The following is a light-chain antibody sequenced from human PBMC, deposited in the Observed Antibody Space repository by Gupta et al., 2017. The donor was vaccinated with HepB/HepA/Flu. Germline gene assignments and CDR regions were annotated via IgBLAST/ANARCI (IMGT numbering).Light chain of an antibody. J-gene: IGLJ3*02. CDR3: SSYTSSSTRV. Sequence: QSALTQPASVSGSPGQSITITCTGTSSDVGGYNYVSWYQQHPGKAPNLMIYDVSNRPSGVSNRFSGSKSGNTASLTISGHQAEDEADYYCSSYTSSSTRVFGGGTKLTGL. CDR2: DVS. CDR1: SSDVGGYNY. V-gene: IGLV2-14*01.